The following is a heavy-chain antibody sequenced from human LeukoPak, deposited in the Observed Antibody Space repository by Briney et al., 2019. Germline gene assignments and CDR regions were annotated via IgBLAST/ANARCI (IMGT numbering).Heavy chain of an antibody. CDR3: ARGSAGPRFDY. D-gene: IGHD3-10*01. CDR1: GDSVSSYY. V-gene: IGHV4-59*08. CDR2: IYYSGST. J-gene: IGHJ4*02. Sequence: SETLSLTCSVSGDSVSSYYWSWIRQPPGKGLEWIGYIYYSGSTNYNPSLKSRVTISVDTSKNQFSLKLSSVTAADTAVYYCARGSAGPRFDYWGQGTLVTVSS.